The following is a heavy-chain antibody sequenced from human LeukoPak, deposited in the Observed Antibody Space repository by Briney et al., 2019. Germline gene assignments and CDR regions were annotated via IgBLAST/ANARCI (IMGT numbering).Heavy chain of an antibody. CDR1: GGTFISYA. J-gene: IGHJ4*02. D-gene: IGHD3-22*01. Sequence: SVKVSCKASGGTFISYAISWVRQAPGQGLEWMGGIIPIFGTANYAQEFQGRVTITADESTSTAYMELSSLRSEDTAVYYCARETPDYYDSSGYDYWGQGTLVTVSS. CDR2: IIPIFGTA. V-gene: IGHV1-69*13. CDR3: ARETPDYYDSSGYDY.